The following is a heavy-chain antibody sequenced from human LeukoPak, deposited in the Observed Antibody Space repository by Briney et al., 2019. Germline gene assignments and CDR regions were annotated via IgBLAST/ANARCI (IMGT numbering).Heavy chain of an antibody. V-gene: IGHV1-2*06. Sequence: GASVKVSCKASGYTFTDYYIHWVRQAPGQGLEWMGRINPNSGGTDFAQKFQGRVTMTRDTSISTAYMELSRLRSDDTAVYYCARRTVTVDYWGQGTLVTVSS. CDR2: INPNSGGT. CDR3: ARRTVTVDY. CDR1: GYTFTDYY. D-gene: IGHD4-17*01. J-gene: IGHJ4*02.